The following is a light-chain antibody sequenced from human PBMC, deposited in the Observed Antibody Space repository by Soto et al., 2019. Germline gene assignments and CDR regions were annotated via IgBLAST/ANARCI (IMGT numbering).Light chain of an antibody. CDR2: DVS. CDR1: SSDVGGYNY. J-gene: IGLJ1*01. Sequence: QSALTQPASVPGSPGQSITISCTGTSSDVGGYNYVSWYQHHPGKAPKLMIYDVSNRPSGVSTRFSGSKSGNTASLTISGLQAEDEADYYCSSYTSSNTPFYVFGTGTKVTVL. CDR3: SSYTSSNTPFYV. V-gene: IGLV2-14*03.